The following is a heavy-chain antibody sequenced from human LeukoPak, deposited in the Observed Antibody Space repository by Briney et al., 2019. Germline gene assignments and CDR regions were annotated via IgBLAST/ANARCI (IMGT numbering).Heavy chain of an antibody. CDR2: ISAYNGNT. D-gene: IGHD3-22*01. V-gene: IGHV1-18*01. CDR1: GYTFTKYA. CDR3: ARVHGGDSSGYRDSDAFDI. J-gene: IGHJ3*02. Sequence: VASVKVSCKASGYTFTKYAAMNWVRQAPGQGLEWLGWISAYNGNTNYAQKVQGRLTMTTDTSTSTAYMELRSLRSDDTAVYYCARVHGGDSSGYRDSDAFDIWGQGTMVTVSS.